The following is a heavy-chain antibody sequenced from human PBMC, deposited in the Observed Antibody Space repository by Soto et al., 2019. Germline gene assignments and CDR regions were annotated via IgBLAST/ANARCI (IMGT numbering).Heavy chain of an antibody. CDR3: AKSRLLTGSFNWLDP. Sequence: GGSLRLSCAASGFTFSSYAMSWVRQAPGKGLEWVSAISGSGGSTYYADSVKGRFTISRDNSKNTLYLQMNSLRAEDTAVYYCAKSRLLTGSFNWLDPWGQGTLVTVSS. CDR1: GFTFSSYA. V-gene: IGHV3-23*01. CDR2: ISGSGGST. D-gene: IGHD3-9*01. J-gene: IGHJ5*02.